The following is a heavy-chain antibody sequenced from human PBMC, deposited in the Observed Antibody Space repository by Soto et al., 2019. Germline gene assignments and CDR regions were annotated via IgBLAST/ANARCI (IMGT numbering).Heavy chain of an antibody. V-gene: IGHV4-34*01. D-gene: IGHD3-22*01. CDR1: GGSFSGYY. CDR3: ARGPYYYDSSGYYPFDY. CDR2: INHSGST. Sequence: NPSETLSLTCAVYGGSFSGYYWSWIRQPPGKGLEWIGEINHSGSTNYNPSLKSRVTISVDTSKNQFSLKLSSVTAADTAVYYCARGPYYYDSSGYYPFDYWGQGTLVTVSS. J-gene: IGHJ4*02.